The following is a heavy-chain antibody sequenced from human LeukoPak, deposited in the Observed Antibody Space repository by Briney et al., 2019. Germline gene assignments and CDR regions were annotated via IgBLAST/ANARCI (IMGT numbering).Heavy chain of an antibody. D-gene: IGHD5-18*01. CDR1: GGSISSYY. CDR3: ARDNSGYSYGSHYYYYGMDV. CDR2: IYYSGST. Sequence: SETLSLTCTVSGGSISSYYWSWIRQPPGKGLEWIGYIYYSGSTNYNPSLKSRVTISVDTSKNQFSLKLSSVTAADTAVYYCARDNSGYSYGSHYYYYGMDVWGQGTTVTVSS. V-gene: IGHV4-59*12. J-gene: IGHJ6*02.